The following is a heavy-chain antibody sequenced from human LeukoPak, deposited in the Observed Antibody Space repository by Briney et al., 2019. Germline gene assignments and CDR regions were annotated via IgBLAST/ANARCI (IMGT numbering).Heavy chain of an antibody. CDR2: TYYRSKWYN. J-gene: IGHJ2*01. V-gene: IGHV6-1*01. CDR3: ARDSVGATRGKGWYFDL. D-gene: IGHD1-26*01. CDR1: GDSVSSNSAA. Sequence: SQTLSLTCAISGDSVSSNSAAWNWIRQSPSRGLDWLGRTYYRSKWYNDYAVSVKSRITINPDTSKNQFSLQLNSVTPEDTAVYYCARDSVGATRGKGWYFDLWGRGTLVTVSS.